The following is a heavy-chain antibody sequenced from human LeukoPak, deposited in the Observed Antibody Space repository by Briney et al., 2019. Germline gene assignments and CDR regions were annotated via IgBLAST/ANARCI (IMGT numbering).Heavy chain of an antibody. CDR1: GGSISSYY. D-gene: IGHD3-22*01. Sequence: SETLSLTCTVSGGSISSYYWSWIRQPPGKGLEWIGYIYYSGSTNYNPSLKSRVTISVDTSKNQFSLKLSSVTPADTAVYYCARGTYYYDSSGYYYFDYWGQGTLVTVSS. J-gene: IGHJ4*02. CDR2: IYYSGST. CDR3: ARGTYYYDSSGYYYFDY. V-gene: IGHV4-59*01.